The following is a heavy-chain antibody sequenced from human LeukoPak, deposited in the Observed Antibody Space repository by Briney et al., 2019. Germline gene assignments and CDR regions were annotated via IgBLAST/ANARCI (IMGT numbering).Heavy chain of an antibody. CDR1: GFTFSSYA. CDR3: AKTTTGYSSGRYPGWPVDY. CDR2: ISGSGGGT. D-gene: IGHD6-19*01. Sequence: PGGSLRLSCAASGFTFSSYAMSWVRQAPGKGLEWVSAISGSGGGTYYADSVKGRFTISRDNSKNTLYLQMNSRSTEDTAVYYCAKTTTGYSSGRYPGWPVDYWGQGTLVTVSS. J-gene: IGHJ4*02. V-gene: IGHV3-23*01.